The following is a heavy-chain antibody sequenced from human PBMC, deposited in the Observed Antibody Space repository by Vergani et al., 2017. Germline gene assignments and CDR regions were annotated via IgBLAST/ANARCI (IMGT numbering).Heavy chain of an antibody. D-gene: IGHD3-9*01. J-gene: IGHJ4*02. CDR3: ARGRRYYDILTGYYKGRTFDY. Sequence: EVQLVESGGGLVQPGGSLRLSCAASGFTFSSYEMNWVRQAPGKGLEWVSYISSSGSTIYYADSVKGRFTISRDNAKNSLYLQMNSLRAEDTAVYYCARGRRYYDILTGYYKGRTFDYWGQGTLVTVSS. CDR2: ISSSGSTI. CDR1: GFTFSSYE. V-gene: IGHV3-48*03.